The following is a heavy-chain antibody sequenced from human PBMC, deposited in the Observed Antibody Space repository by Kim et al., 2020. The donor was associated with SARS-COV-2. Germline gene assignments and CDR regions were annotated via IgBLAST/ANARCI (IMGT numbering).Heavy chain of an antibody. CDR1: GGSFSGYY. CDR2: INHSGST. Sequence: SETLSLTCAVYGGSFSGYYWSWIRQPPGKGLEWIGEINHSGSTNYNPSLKSRVTISVDTSKNQFSLKLSSVTAADTAVYYCARVLYSSWNYFDYWGQGT. V-gene: IGHV4-34*01. D-gene: IGHD6-13*01. J-gene: IGHJ4*02. CDR3: ARVLYSSWNYFDY.